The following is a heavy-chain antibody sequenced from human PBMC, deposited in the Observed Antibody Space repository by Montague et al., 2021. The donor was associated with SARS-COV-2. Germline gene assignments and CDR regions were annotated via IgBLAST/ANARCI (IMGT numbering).Heavy chain of an antibody. V-gene: IGHV4-61*02. CDR3: ARVGVGTMVRGVIPAYYYYGMDV. J-gene: IGHJ6*02. D-gene: IGHD3-10*01. CDR2: IYTSGGT. Sequence: TLSLTCTVSGGSISSGSYYWSWIRQPAGKGLEWIGRIYTSGGTNYNPSLKGRVTISVDTSKNQFSLKLSSVTAADTAVYYCARVGVGTMVRGVIPAYYYYGMDVWGQGTTVTVSS. CDR1: GGSISSGSYY.